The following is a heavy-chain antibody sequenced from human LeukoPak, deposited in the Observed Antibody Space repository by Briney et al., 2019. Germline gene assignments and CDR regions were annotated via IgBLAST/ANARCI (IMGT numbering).Heavy chain of an antibody. CDR2: IYHSGST. Sequence: PSETLSLTCTVSGYSISSGYYWGWIRQPPGKGLEWIGSIYHSGSTYYNPSLKSRDTISVDTSKNQFSLKLSSVTAADTAVYYCARVEALYCSSTSCFYYYFDYWGQGTLVTVSS. J-gene: IGHJ4*02. CDR3: ARVEALYCSSTSCFYYYFDY. D-gene: IGHD2-2*01. CDR1: GYSISSGYY. V-gene: IGHV4-38-2*02.